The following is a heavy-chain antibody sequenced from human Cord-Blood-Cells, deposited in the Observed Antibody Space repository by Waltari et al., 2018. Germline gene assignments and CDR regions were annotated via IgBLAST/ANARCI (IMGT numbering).Heavy chain of an antibody. V-gene: IGHV4-4*07. CDR2: IYTSGST. D-gene: IGHD3-10*01. J-gene: IGHJ4*02. CDR1: GGSISSYY. Sequence: QVQLQESGPGLVKPSETLSLTCTVSGGSISSYYWSWIRQPAGKGLEWIGRIYTSGSTNYNPSLKSRVTMSVDTSKNHFSLKLSSVTAADTAVYYCARGRGSGSYLHFDYWGQGTLVTVSS. CDR3: ARGRGSGSYLHFDY.